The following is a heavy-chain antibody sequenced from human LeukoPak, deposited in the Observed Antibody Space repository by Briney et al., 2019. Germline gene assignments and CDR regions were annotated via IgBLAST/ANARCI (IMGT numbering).Heavy chain of an antibody. Sequence: GGSLRLSCAASGFTFSDYYMSWIRQAPGKGLEWVSYISSSSSYTNYADSVKGRFTISRDNAKNSLYLQTNSLRAEDTAVYYCAGSRDGYFLDYWGQGTLVTVSS. CDR1: GFTFSDYY. CDR3: AGSRDGYFLDY. J-gene: IGHJ4*02. D-gene: IGHD5-24*01. CDR2: ISSSSSYT. V-gene: IGHV3-11*03.